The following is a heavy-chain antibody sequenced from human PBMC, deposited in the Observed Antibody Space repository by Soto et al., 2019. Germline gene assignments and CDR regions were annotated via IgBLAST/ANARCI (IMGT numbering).Heavy chain of an antibody. CDR3: ARESEDLTSNFDY. Sequence: GGSLRLSCAASGFTFSRYSMNWVRQAPGKGLEWVSSISSTTNYIYYADSMKGRFTVSRDNAKNSVYLDMNSLSAEDTAVYYCARESEDLTSNFDYWGQGTLVTV. CDR2: ISSTTNYI. J-gene: IGHJ4*02. CDR1: GFTFSRYS. V-gene: IGHV3-21*01.